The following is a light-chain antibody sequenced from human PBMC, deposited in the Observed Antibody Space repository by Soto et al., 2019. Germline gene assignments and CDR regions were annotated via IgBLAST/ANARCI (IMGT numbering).Light chain of an antibody. Sequence: QSVLTQPASVSGSPGQSITISCTGTSSDIGGYKFVSWYQQHPGKAPKLMIYEVTNRPSGVSDRFSGSKSGNTASLTISGLQAEDEAYYYCSSYTSSSPCVFGTGTKVTGL. V-gene: IGLV2-14*01. CDR1: SSDIGGYKF. J-gene: IGLJ1*01. CDR3: SSYTSSSPCV. CDR2: EVT.